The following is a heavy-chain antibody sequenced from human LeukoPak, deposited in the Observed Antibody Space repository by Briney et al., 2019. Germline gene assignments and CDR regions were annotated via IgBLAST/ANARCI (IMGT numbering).Heavy chain of an antibody. CDR3: AKPRTTGLGWAQFDY. CDR2: FDGNGPNT. V-gene: IGHV3-23*01. D-gene: IGHD2-8*02. Sequence: GGSLRLSCAASGFTFSSFAMTWVRQAPGKGLEWVSGFDGNGPNTYYADSVKGRWTISRDNSRNTLYLEMNSLRPEDTAIYYCAKPRTTGLGWAQFDYWGRGSLVTVSS. CDR1: GFTFSSFA. J-gene: IGHJ4*02.